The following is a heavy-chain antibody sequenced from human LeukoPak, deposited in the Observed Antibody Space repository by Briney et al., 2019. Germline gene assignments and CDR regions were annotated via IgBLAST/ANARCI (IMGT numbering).Heavy chain of an antibody. D-gene: IGHD4-17*01. CDR1: GFTFSSYA. J-gene: IGHJ4*02. CDR3: ARVLYGDYVGY. CDR2: ISGSGGST. Sequence: PGGSLRLSCAASGFTFSSYAMSWARQAPGKGLEWVSAISGSGGSTYYADSVKGRFTISRDNSKNTLYLQMNSLRAEDTAVYYCARVLYGDYVGYWGQGTLVTVSS. V-gene: IGHV3-23*01.